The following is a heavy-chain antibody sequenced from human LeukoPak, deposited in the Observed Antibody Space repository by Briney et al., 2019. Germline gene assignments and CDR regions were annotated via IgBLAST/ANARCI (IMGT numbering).Heavy chain of an antibody. V-gene: IGHV1-46*01. CDR1: GYTFTSYY. CDR2: INPSGGST. J-gene: IGHJ3*02. D-gene: IGHD1-1*01. Sequence: ASVKVSCKASGYTFTSYYMHWLRQAPGQRREWRGIINPSGGSTSYAQKFQGRVTMTRDTSTSTVYMELSSLRSEDTAVYYCAREERYNWNDGDAFDIWGQGTMVTVSS. CDR3: AREERYNWNDGDAFDI.